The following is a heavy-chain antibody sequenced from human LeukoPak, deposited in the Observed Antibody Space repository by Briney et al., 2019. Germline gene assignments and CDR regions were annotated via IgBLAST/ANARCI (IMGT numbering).Heavy chain of an antibody. J-gene: IGHJ4*02. CDR3: AISYDSSGYSEFDY. CDR2: ISYDGSNK. V-gene: IGHV3-30-3*01. Sequence: PGGSLRLSCAASGFTFSSYAMRWVRQAPGKGLEWVAVISYDGSNKYYADSVKGRFTISRDNSKNTLYLQMNSLRAEDTAVYYCAISYDSSGYSEFDYWGQGTLVTVSS. D-gene: IGHD3-22*01. CDR1: GFTFSSYA.